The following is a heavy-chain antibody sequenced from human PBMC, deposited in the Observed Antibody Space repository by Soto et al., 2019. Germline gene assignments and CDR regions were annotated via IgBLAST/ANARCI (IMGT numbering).Heavy chain of an antibody. CDR1: GFTFSRYG. Sequence: QVHLVESGGGVVQPGRSLRLSCAASGFTFSRYGMHWVRQAPGKGLEWLAVILADDSDRDYADSVKGRFSISRDNSNNSLYLQMNSLRAEDTAVYYCARDDDFGDNGFAYWGQGTLVTVSS. J-gene: IGHJ4*02. CDR3: ARDDDFGDNGFAY. V-gene: IGHV3-33*01. D-gene: IGHD4-17*01. CDR2: ILADDSDR.